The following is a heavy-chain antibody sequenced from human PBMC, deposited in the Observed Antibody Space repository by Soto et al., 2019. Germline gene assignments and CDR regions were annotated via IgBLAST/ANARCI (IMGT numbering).Heavy chain of an antibody. CDR3: ARASLGDSSSRLLDY. J-gene: IGHJ4*02. V-gene: IGHV4-34*01. Sequence: PSETLSLTCAVYGGSFSGYYWSWIRQPPGKGLEWIGEINHSGSTNYNPSLKSRVTISVDTSKNQFSLKLSSVTAADTAVYYCARASLGDSSSRLLDYWGQGTLVTVSS. CDR1: GGSFSGYY. D-gene: IGHD6-6*01. CDR2: INHSGST.